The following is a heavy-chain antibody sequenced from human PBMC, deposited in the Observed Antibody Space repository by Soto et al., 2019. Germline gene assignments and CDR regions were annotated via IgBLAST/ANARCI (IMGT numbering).Heavy chain of an antibody. D-gene: IGHD2-2*01. CDR3: GRDLTSNANCIDH. CDR2: IYYTGRT. Sequence: SETLSLTCSVSGDYIHVGGYYWTWIRQRPGKGLEWMGYIYYTGRTYYNPSLESRLTMSVDRSKNQFSLRLTSVTAADTAVYFCGRDLTSNANCIDHWGQGALVTVSS. V-gene: IGHV4-31*03. J-gene: IGHJ5*02. CDR1: GDYIHVGGYY.